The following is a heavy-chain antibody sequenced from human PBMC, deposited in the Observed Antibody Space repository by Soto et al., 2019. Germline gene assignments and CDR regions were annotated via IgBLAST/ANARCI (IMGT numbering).Heavy chain of an antibody. J-gene: IGHJ3*01. CDR3: ARTSYDILTGRHDAFDV. CDR1: YS. V-gene: IGHV4-30-2*01. Sequence: YSWSCLRQPPGKGLEWIGFISHSENTYYNPSLRSRVIISIDKSRNHFSLGLKSVTAADTAVYYCARTSYDILTGRHDAFDVWGQGTMVTVSS. D-gene: IGHD3-9*01. CDR2: ISHSENT.